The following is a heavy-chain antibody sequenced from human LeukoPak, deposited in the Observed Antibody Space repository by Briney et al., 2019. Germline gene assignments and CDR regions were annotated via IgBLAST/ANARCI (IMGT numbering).Heavy chain of an antibody. D-gene: IGHD6-6*01. CDR3: ARWRRDQQLAEDAFDI. CDR1: GGSISSGDYY. V-gene: IGHV4-30-4*01. CDR2: TYYSGST. J-gene: IGHJ3*02. Sequence: PSETLSLTCTVSGGSISSGDYYWSWIRQPPGKGLEWIGYTYYSGSTYYNPSLKSRVTISVDTSKNQFSLKLSSVTAADTAVYYCARWRRDQQLAEDAFDIWGQGTMVTVSS.